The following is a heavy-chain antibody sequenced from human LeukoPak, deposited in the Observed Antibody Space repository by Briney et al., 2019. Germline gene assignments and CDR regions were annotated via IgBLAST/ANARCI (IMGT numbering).Heavy chain of an antibody. CDR1: GGSFSGYY. Sequence: PSETLSLTCAVYGGSFSGYYWSWIRQPPGKGLEWIGEINHSGSTNYNPSLKSRVTISVDTSKNQFSLKLSSVTAADTAVYYCAREETTVNWFDPWGQGTLVTVSS. CDR2: INHSGST. CDR3: AREETTVNWFDP. V-gene: IGHV4-34*01. J-gene: IGHJ5*02. D-gene: IGHD4-17*01.